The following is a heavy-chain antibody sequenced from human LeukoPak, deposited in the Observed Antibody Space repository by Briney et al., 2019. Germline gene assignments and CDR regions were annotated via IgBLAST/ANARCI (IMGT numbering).Heavy chain of an antibody. CDR2: IIPIFGTA. J-gene: IGHJ6*02. CDR1: GGTFSSYA. D-gene: IGHD3-3*01. Sequence: SVKVSCKASGGTFSSYAISWVRQAPGQGLEWMGGIIPIFGTANYAQKFQGRVTITADESTSTAYMELSSLRPEDTAVYYCARDGRRITTFGVVISGYYYYGVDVWGQGTTVTVSS. V-gene: IGHV1-69*13. CDR3: ARDGRRITTFGVVISGYYYYGVDV.